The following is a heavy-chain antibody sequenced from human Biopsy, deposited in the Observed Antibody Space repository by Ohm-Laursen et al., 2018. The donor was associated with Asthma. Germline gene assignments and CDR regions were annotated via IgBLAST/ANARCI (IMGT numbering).Heavy chain of an antibody. Sequence: SLRLSCAASGFALSRHHMFWVRQAPGKGLEWVSVIYSGGTSHTADSARGRFTISRDYSKNTLYLQLHSLRAEDTAVYYCARGDSSNWSHYYFDYWGQGTLVTVSS. CDR2: IYSGGTS. V-gene: IGHV3-53*01. D-gene: IGHD3-22*01. CDR3: ARGDSSNWSHYYFDY. CDR1: GFALSRHH. J-gene: IGHJ4*02.